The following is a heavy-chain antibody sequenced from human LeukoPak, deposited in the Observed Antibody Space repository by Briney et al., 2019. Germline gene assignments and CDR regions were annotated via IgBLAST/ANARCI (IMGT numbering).Heavy chain of an antibody. CDR3: ATGGYCSTTSCFNWFDP. V-gene: IGHV5-51*01. D-gene: IGHD2-2*01. CDR2: IYPGDSDT. J-gene: IGHJ5*02. Sequence: GESLKISRKGSGYSFTSYWIGWVRQMPGKGLEWMGSIYPGDSDTRYSPSFQGQVTISADKSISTAYLQWSSLEASDTAMYYCATGGYCSTTSCFNWFDPWGQGTLVTVSS. CDR1: GYSFTSYW.